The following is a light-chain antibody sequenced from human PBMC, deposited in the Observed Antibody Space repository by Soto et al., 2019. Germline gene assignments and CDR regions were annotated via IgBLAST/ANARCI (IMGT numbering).Light chain of an antibody. J-gene: IGLJ2*01. CDR2: EVS. CDR3: SSYTSSSTVV. Sequence: QSALTQPRSVSGSPGQSVTISCTGTTSDVGGYHYVSWYQQHPGKAPKLIIYEVSNRPSGVSNRFSGSKSGNTASLTISGLQAEDEADYYCSSYTSSSTVVFGGGTKLTVL. V-gene: IGLV2-14*01. CDR1: TSDVGGYHY.